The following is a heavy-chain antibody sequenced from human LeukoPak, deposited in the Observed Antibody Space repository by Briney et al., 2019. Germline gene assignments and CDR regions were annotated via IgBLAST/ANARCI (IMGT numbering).Heavy chain of an antibody. CDR3: ARDLSGSLYFDY. V-gene: IGHV4-4*07. J-gene: IGHJ4*02. Sequence: PSETLSLTCTVSGASISSYYYNWIRQTAGRGLEWIGRLYISGSTDYNPSLKSRAIISVDTSMNQFSLKLSSVTAAVTGVYFCARDLSGSLYFDYWGQGVLLTVSS. D-gene: IGHD3-10*01. CDR2: LYISGST. CDR1: GASISSYY.